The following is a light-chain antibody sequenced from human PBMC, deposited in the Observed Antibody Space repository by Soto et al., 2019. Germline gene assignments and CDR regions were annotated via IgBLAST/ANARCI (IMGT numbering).Light chain of an antibody. CDR1: QSVLYSSNNKNQ. CDR3: QQYYSTRLT. J-gene: IGKJ4*01. Sequence: DIVMTQSPDSLAVSLGERATINCKSSQSVLYSSNNKNQLAWYQQKPGQPPKLLIYWASTRESGVHDRFSGSGSETEFTLTSSSLQSEDVTVYYCQQYYSTRLTFGGGTKVEIK. CDR2: WAS. V-gene: IGKV4-1*01.